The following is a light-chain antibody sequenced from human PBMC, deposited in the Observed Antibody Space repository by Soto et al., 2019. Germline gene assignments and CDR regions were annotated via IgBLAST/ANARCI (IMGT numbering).Light chain of an antibody. J-gene: IGKJ2*01. CDR3: HTYNSYSLHT. Sequence: DIQMTQSPSTLSASVGDRVTITCRASQSISSWLARYQQKPGKAPKLLIYKASSLESGVPSRFSGSGSGTEFTLTISSLQPDDCATYYCHTYNSYSLHTFGQGTKVDIK. CDR2: KAS. V-gene: IGKV1-5*03. CDR1: QSISSW.